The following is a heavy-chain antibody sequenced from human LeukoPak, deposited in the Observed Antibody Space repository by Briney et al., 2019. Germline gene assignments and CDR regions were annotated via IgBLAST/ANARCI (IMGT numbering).Heavy chain of an antibody. CDR3: ARQRLPEEGYCSAGSCYPRYEFDT. J-gene: IGHJ4*02. Sequence: SETLSLTCTVSDASISNYYWSWIRQPPGKGLEWIGYVYVSGSTNYNPSLMSRVAMSLDTSKNQFSLKLRSVTAADTAVYFCARQRLPEEGYCSAGSCYPRYEFDTWGQGTLVTVSS. CDR2: VYVSGST. D-gene: IGHD2-15*01. V-gene: IGHV4-59*01. CDR1: DASISNYY.